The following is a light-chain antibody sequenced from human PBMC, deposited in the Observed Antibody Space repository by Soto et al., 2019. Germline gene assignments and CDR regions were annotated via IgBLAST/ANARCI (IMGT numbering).Light chain of an antibody. J-gene: IGKJ2*01. CDR1: ETINGW. V-gene: IGKV1-5*03. CDR3: QQYKHYSSST. CDR2: KAS. Sequence: DIQMTQSPSTLSASVGDRVTITCRASETINGWLAWYQQKPGKAPKLLINKASTLESGVPSRFSGSASGTDFTLTISCLQPDDFATNYCQQYKHYSSSTFGQGTKLEIK.